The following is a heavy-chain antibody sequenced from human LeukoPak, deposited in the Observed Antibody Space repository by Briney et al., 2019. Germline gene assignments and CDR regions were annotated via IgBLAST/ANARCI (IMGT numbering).Heavy chain of an antibody. V-gene: IGHV1-69*01. CDR1: GGTFSSYA. CDR2: IIPIFGTA. D-gene: IGHD2-15*01. CDR3: ARSPCSGGSCYSGGLYWFDP. J-gene: IGHJ5*02. Sequence: ASVKISCKASGGTFSSYAISWVRQAPGQGLEWMGGIIPIFGTAKYAQKSQGRVTITADESTSTAYMELSSLRSEDTAVYYCARSPCSGGSCYSGGLYWFDPWGQGTLVTVSS.